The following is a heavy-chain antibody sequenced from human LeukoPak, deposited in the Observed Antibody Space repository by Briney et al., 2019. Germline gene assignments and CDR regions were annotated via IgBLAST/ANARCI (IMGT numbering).Heavy chain of an antibody. V-gene: IGHV4-34*01. J-gene: IGHJ4*02. CDR3: ARETITFGGVIVLLDY. Sequence: SETLSLTCAVYGGSFSGYYWSWIRQPPGKGLEWIGEINHSGSTNYNPSLKSRVTISVDTSKNQFSLKLSSVTAADTAVYYCARETITFGGVIVLLDYWGQETLVTVSS. D-gene: IGHD3-16*02. CDR1: GGSFSGYY. CDR2: INHSGST.